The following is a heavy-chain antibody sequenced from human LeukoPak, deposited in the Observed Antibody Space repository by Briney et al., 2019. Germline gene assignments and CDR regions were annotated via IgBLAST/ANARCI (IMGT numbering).Heavy chain of an antibody. D-gene: IGHD2-8*01. CDR2: ISASGDIT. CDR3: AKEGWSDY. Sequence: GGSLRLSCASSGFTFTTCAMSWVRQARGKGLEWVSAISASGDITHYADSVKGRFTISRDNSKSTLFLQMNSLRAEDTAVYYCAKEGWSDYWGQGTLVTVSS. J-gene: IGHJ4*02. V-gene: IGHV3-23*01. CDR1: GFTFTTCA.